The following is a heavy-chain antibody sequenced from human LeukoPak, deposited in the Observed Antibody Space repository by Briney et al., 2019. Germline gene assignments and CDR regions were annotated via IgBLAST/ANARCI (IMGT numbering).Heavy chain of an antibody. Sequence: GGSLRLSCAASGFTFSSYAMSWVRQAPGKGLEWVSAISGSGGSTHYADSVKGRFTISRDNSKNTLYLQMNSLRAEDTAVYYCAKDGSSSGWSILYYFDYWGQGTLVTVSS. CDR2: ISGSGGST. V-gene: IGHV3-23*01. D-gene: IGHD6-19*01. CDR1: GFTFSSYA. CDR3: AKDGSSSGWSILYYFDY. J-gene: IGHJ4*02.